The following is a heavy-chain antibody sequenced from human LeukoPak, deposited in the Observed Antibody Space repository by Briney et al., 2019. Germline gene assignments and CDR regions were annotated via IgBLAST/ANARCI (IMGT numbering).Heavy chain of an antibody. CDR1: GFTFSNAW. Sequence: KPGGSLRLSCAASGFTFSNAWMSWVRQAPGKGLEWVGRIKSKTDGGTTDYAAPVKGRFTISRDDSKNTLYLQMNSLKTEDTAVYYCTTRLRYFDWTIYDSDYWGQGTLVTVSS. CDR2: IKSKTDGGTT. D-gene: IGHD3-9*01. J-gene: IGHJ4*02. V-gene: IGHV3-15*01. CDR3: TTRLRYFDWTIYDSDY.